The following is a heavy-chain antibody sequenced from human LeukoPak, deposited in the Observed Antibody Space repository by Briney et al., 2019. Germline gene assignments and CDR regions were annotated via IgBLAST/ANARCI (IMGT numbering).Heavy chain of an antibody. J-gene: IGHJ3*02. CDR2: ISSSGSTI. CDR1: GFTFSDYY. D-gene: IGHD6-19*01. Sequence: GGSLRLSCAAAGFTFSDYYMSWIRQAPGKGLEWVSYISSSGSTIYYADSVKGRFTISRDNAKNSLYLQMNSLRAEDTAVYYCARDQFVYSSFDAFYIWGQGTMVTVSS. V-gene: IGHV3-11*04. CDR3: ARDQFVYSSFDAFYI.